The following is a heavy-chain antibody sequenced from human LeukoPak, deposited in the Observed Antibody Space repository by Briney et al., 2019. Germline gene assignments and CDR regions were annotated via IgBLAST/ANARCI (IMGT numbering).Heavy chain of an antibody. V-gene: IGHV1-8*03. CDR1: GYTFTSYD. CDR3: ARGRGRGVTQQLVPLFDY. Sequence: ASVKVSCKASGYTFTSYDINWVRQATGQGLEWMGWMNPNSGNTGYAQKFQGRVTITRNTSISTAYMELSSLRSEDTAVYYCARGRGRGVTQQLVPLFDYWGQGTLVTVSS. CDR2: MNPNSGNT. J-gene: IGHJ4*02. D-gene: IGHD6-13*01.